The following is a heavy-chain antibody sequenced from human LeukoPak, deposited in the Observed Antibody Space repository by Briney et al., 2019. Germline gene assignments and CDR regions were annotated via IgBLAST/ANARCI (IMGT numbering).Heavy chain of an antibody. D-gene: IGHD3-10*01. CDR2: IIPILGIA. CDR1: GGTFSSYA. J-gene: IGHJ4*02. CDR3: ALSDYYGSGSSTGY. V-gene: IGHV1-69*04. Sequence: APVRVSCKASGGTFSSYAISWVRQAPGQGLEWMGRIIPILGIANYAQKFQGRVTITADKSTSTAYMELSSLRSEDTAVYYCALSDYYGSGSSTGYWGQGTLVTVSS.